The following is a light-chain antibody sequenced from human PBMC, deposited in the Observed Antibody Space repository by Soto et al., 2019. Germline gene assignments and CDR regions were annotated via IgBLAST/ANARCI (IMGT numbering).Light chain of an antibody. CDR3: QSYDDSLGGHVI. CDR1: SSYIGAGYD. Sequence: QAVVTQPPSVSGAPGQRVTISCTGSSSYIGAGYDVHWYQQLPGTAPKLLIYANTNRPSGVPDRFSGSKSGTSASLAITGLQAEDEADYSCQSYDDSLGGHVIFGGGTQLTV. CDR2: ANT. J-gene: IGLJ2*01. V-gene: IGLV1-40*02.